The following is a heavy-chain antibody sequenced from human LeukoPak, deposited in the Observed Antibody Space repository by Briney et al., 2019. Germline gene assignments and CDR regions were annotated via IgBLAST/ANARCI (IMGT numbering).Heavy chain of an antibody. D-gene: IGHD3-9*01. J-gene: IGHJ4*02. V-gene: IGHV1-8*03. CDR2: MNPDSGNT. Sequence: ASVKVSCKASGYTFINYDINWVRQATGQGLEWMGWMNPDSGNTGYAQKFQGRVTITRNTSINTAYMELSTLRSEDTAVYYCARGNDILTGYWGQGTLVTVSS. CDR1: GYTFINYD. CDR3: ARGNDILTGY.